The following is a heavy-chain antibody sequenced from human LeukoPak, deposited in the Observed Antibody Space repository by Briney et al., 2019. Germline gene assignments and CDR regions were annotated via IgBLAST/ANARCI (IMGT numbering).Heavy chain of an antibody. CDR1: GFTFTSYA. V-gene: IGHV3-23*01. Sequence: GGSLRLSCAASGFTFTSYAMSWVRKAPGKGLEWVSAISGSGSSTYYADSVKGRFTFSRDNSKNTLYLQMNTLRAEDTALYYCAKAIVSYYGSGRDDAFDVWGQGTMVTVSS. J-gene: IGHJ3*01. CDR3: AKAIVSYYGSGRDDAFDV. CDR2: ISGSGSST. D-gene: IGHD3-10*01.